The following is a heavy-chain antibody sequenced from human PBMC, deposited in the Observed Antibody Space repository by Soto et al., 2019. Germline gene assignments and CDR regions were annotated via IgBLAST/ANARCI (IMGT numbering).Heavy chain of an antibody. D-gene: IGHD1-20*01. CDR1: GFTFNTSD. J-gene: IGHJ4*02. Sequence: QVQLVESGGGVVQPGRSLRLSCAASGFTFNTSDMHWVRQAPGKGLEWVAQRSSDGIGEYYADSVKGRFTISRDNSRSALYLRMRSLRGEDTAVYYCAKDLGTPYNDWGRGTLVTVSS. CDR2: RSSDGIGE. V-gene: IGHV3-30*18. CDR3: AKDLGTPYND.